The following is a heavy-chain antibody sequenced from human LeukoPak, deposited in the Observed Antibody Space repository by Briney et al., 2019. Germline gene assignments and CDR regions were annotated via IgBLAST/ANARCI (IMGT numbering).Heavy chain of an antibody. Sequence: PSETLSLTCTVSGGSISSYYWSWIRQPPGKGLEWIGYIYYSGSTNYNPSLKSRVTISVDTSKNQFSLKLSSVTAADTAVYYCARAEVPYYYGMDVWGQGTTVTVSS. V-gene: IGHV4-59*01. CDR3: ARAEVPYYYGMDV. CDR1: GGSISSYY. CDR2: IYYSGST. J-gene: IGHJ6*02.